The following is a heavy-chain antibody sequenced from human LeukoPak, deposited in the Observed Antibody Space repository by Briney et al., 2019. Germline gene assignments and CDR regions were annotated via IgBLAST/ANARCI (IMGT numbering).Heavy chain of an antibody. CDR1: GFTFSNYA. Sequence: PGRSLRLSCAASGFTFSNYAMHWVRQAPAKGLEWVALISYDGSNKYYADSVKGRFTISRDNSKNTLFLQMNSLRAEDTTVYYCARAQTGYPPDYWGQGTLVTVSS. V-gene: IGHV3-30-3*01. CDR3: ARAQTGYPPDY. CDR2: ISYDGSNK. D-gene: IGHD3-9*01. J-gene: IGHJ4*02.